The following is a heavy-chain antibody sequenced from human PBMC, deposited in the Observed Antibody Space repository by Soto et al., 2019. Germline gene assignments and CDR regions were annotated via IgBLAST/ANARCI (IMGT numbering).Heavy chain of an antibody. CDR1: GFTFSSYS. J-gene: IGHJ5*02. CDR3: ARDPELSWWFGELLSP. CDR2: ISSSSSYI. V-gene: IGHV3-21*01. D-gene: IGHD3-10*01. Sequence: GGSLRLSCAASGFTFSSYSMNWVRQAPGKGLEWVSSISSSSSYIYYADSVKGRFTISRDNAKNSLYLQMNSLRAEDTAVYYCARDPELSWWFGELLSPWGQGTLVTVSS.